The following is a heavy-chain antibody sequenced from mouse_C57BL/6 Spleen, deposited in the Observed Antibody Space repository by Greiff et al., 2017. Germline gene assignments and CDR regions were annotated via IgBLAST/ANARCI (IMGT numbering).Heavy chain of an antibody. CDR1: GYAFSSSW. V-gene: IGHV1-82*01. CDR2: IYPGDGDT. J-gene: IGHJ2*01. CDR3: ARGLGPDY. D-gene: IGHD3-3*01. Sequence: QVQLQQSGPELVKPGASVKISCKASGYAFSSSWMNWVKQRPGKGLEWIGRIYPGDGDTNYNGKFKGKATLTADKSSSTAYMQLSSLTSEDSAVYFCARGLGPDYWGQGTTLTVSS.